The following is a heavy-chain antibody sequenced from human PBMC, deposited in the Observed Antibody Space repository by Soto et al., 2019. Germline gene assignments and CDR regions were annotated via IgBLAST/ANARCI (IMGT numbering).Heavy chain of an antibody. Sequence: PSETLSLTCAVYDGSFSGNFWSWIRQPPGKGLEWIGESNHNGSTNYNPSLKSRVTISVETSKSQFSLKLSSVTAADTAVYYCARGYYYGSGSNPPNYYYYGMDVWGQGTTVT. CDR2: SNHNGST. CDR1: DGSFSGNF. J-gene: IGHJ6*02. D-gene: IGHD3-10*01. V-gene: IGHV4-34*01. CDR3: ARGYYYGSGSNPPNYYYYGMDV.